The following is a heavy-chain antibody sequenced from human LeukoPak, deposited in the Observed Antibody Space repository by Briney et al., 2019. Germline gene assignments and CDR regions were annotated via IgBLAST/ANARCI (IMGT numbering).Heavy chain of an antibody. CDR3: ARDHAYAFDI. Sequence: GGSLRLSCAASGFTFRSYDMNWVRQAPGKGLEWVSSISGSGGSTYYADSVKGRFTISRDNSKNTLYLQMNSLRAEDTAVYYCARDHAYAFDIWGQGTLVTVSS. CDR1: GFTFRSYD. V-gene: IGHV3-23*01. J-gene: IGHJ3*02. CDR2: ISGSGGST. D-gene: IGHD2-2*01.